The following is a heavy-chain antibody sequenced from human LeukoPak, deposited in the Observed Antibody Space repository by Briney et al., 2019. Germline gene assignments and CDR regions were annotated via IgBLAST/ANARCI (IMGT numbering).Heavy chain of an antibody. V-gene: IGHV3-23*01. J-gene: IGHJ6*03. D-gene: IGHD6-19*01. CDR3: AKEGAVAGYYYYYMDV. CDR1: GFTFSSYA. Sequence: GGSLRLSCAASGFTFSSYAMSWVRQAPGKGLEWVSAISGSGGSTYYADSVKGRFTISRDNSKNTLYLQMNSLRAEDTAVYYCAKEGAVAGYYYYYMDVWGKGTTVTVSS. CDR2: ISGSGGST.